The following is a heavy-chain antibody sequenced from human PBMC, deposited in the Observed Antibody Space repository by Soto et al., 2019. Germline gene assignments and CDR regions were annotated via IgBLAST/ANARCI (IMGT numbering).Heavy chain of an antibody. CDR1: GGSISSGGYS. J-gene: IGHJ4*01. CDR2: IYHSGST. CDR3: ARYSAASGTYYFDY. D-gene: IGHD6-13*01. V-gene: IGHV4-30-2*01. Sequence: SETLSLTCAVSGGSISSGGYSWSWIRQPPGKGLEWIGYIYHSGSTYYNPSLKSRVTISVDRSKNQLSLILYSVTAADTGVYYCARYSAASGTYYFDYWGPGTLVTVSS.